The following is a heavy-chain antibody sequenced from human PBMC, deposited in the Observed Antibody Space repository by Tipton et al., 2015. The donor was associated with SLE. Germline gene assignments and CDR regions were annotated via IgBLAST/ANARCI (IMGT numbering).Heavy chain of an antibody. CDR3: ATAGITGTPGWFDP. J-gene: IGHJ5*02. CDR2: IYYSGST. CDR1: GGSISSYY. V-gene: IGHV4-59*12. D-gene: IGHD1-20*01. Sequence: TLSLTCTVSGGSISSYYWSWIRQPPGKGLEWIGYIYYSGSTNYNPSLKSRVTISLDTSKNQFSLKLSSVTAADTAVYYCATAGITGTPGWFDPWGQGTLVTVSS.